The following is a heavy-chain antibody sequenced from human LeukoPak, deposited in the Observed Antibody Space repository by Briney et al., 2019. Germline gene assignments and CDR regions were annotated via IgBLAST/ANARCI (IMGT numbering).Heavy chain of an antibody. CDR1: GYTFTSYD. V-gene: IGHV1-8*01. J-gene: IGHJ4*02. Sequence: ASVKVSCKASGYTFTSYDINWVRQATGQGLEWMGWMSPNSGNTGYAQKFQGRVTMTRNTSISTAYMELSSLRSEDTAVYYCAKDCNTRIVVPTDLIDYWGQGTLVTVSS. CDR2: MSPNSGNT. CDR3: AKDCNTRIVVPTDLIDY. D-gene: IGHD2-2*01.